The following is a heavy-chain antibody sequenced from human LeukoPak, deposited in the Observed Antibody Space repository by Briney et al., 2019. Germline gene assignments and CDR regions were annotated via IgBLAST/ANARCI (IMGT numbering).Heavy chain of an antibody. D-gene: IGHD3-10*01. CDR1: GCTFSSYA. CDR3: ARNIWFGESAVAFDI. Sequence: SAKVSCKASGCTFSSYAISWVRQAPGQGLEWMGGIIPIFGTANYAQKFQGRVTITTDKSTSTAYMELSSLRSEDTAVYYCARNIWFGESAVAFDIWGQGTMVTVSS. CDR2: IIPIFGTA. V-gene: IGHV1-69*05. J-gene: IGHJ3*02.